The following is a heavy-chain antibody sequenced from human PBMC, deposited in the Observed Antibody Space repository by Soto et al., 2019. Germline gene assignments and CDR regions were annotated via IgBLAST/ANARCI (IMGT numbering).Heavy chain of an antibody. Sequence: QVHLVESGGGVVQPGGSPRLSCEASGFTFSNYGIHWVRQAPGKGMEWVAVVGSNGRTKYYADSVKGRFTISRDSYRNTVFLQMNSLRDEDTAMYYCAKEFREVAGPWYFDLWGRGTLVTVSS. CDR1: GFTFSNYG. CDR3: AKEFREVAGPWYFDL. J-gene: IGHJ2*01. D-gene: IGHD6-19*01. CDR2: VGSNGRTK. V-gene: IGHV3-30*18.